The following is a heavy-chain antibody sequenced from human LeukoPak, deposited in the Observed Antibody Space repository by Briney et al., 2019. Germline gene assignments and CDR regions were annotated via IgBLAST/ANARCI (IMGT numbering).Heavy chain of an antibody. D-gene: IGHD5-18*01. Sequence: PSETLSLTCTVSGGSISSSSYYWGWIRQPPGKGLEWIGSIYYSGSTYYNPSLKSRVTISVDTSKNQFSLKLSSVTAADTAVYYCARDLSGYSYVPFDYWGQGTLVTVSS. CDR3: ARDLSGYSYVPFDY. CDR1: GGSISSSSYY. J-gene: IGHJ4*02. V-gene: IGHV4-39*07. CDR2: IYYSGST.